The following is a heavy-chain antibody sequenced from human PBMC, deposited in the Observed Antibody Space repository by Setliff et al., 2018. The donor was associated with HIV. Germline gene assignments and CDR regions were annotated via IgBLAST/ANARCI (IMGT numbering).Heavy chain of an antibody. Sequence: GGSLRLSCAASGFTFSTYSMVWVRQAQGKGLEWVSGIGGAYDGNTYHADSVKGRFTIFRENSKNILYLQMSNLRAEDTALYYCAKGYNADWYFFDYWGKGTLVTVSS. D-gene: IGHD1-20*01. J-gene: IGHJ4*02. CDR1: GFTFSTYS. CDR3: AKGYNADWYFFDY. V-gene: IGHV3-23*01. CDR2: IGGAYDGNT.